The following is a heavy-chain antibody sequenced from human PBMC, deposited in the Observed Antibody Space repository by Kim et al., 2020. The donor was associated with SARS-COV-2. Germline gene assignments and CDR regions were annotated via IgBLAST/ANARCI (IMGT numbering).Heavy chain of an antibody. CDR1: GFTFSSYE. V-gene: IGHV3-48*03. CDR3: ARDYGGSSAIDY. Sequence: GGSLRLSCAASGFTFSSYEMNWVRQAPGKGLEWVSYISSSGSTIYYADSVKGRFTISRDNAKNSLYLQMNSLRAEDTAVYYCARDYGGSSAIDYWGQGTLVTVSS. CDR2: ISSSGSTI. J-gene: IGHJ4*02. D-gene: IGHD3-16*01.